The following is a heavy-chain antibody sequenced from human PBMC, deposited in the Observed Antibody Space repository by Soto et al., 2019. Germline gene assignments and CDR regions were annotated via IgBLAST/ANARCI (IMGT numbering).Heavy chain of an antibody. CDR1: GGSISSYY. D-gene: IGHD3-10*01. Sequence: QVQLQESGPGLVKPSETLSLTCTVSGGSISSYYWSWIRQPPGKGLEWIGYIYYSGSTNYNPSLKSRATISVDTSKKQFSLKLSPVTAADTAVYYCARDIRGPIGEGWFDPWGQGTLVTVSS. CDR3: ARDIRGPIGEGWFDP. J-gene: IGHJ5*02. V-gene: IGHV4-59*01. CDR2: IYYSGST.